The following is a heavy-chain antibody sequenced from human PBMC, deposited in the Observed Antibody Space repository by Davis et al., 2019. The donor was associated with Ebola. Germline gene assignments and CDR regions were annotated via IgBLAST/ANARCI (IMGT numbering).Heavy chain of an antibody. Sequence: MPSETLSLTCAVYGGSFSGYYWGWIRQPPGKGLEWIGSMYYTGSAYYSPSLKSRVTISGDTSKNQFSLKLSSVTAADTAVYYCAHYCDASGYYPGTFDIWGQGTVVTVSS. CDR1: GGSFSGYY. D-gene: IGHD3-22*01. CDR3: AHYCDASGYYPGTFDI. J-gene: IGHJ3*02. CDR2: MYYTGSA. V-gene: IGHV4-59*05.